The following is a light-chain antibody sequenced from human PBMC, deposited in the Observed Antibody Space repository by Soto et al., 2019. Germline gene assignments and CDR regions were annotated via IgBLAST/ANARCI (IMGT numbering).Light chain of an antibody. CDR2: DAS. Sequence: EIVVTQSPATLSLSPGERATLSCRASQSVSSYLAWYPQKPGQAPMLLIYDASNRATGIPARLSGSGSVTDFPLTISGLEPEDFAVYYCQKRSNWPPRFTFGPGTKVDIK. CDR3: QKRSNWPPRFT. J-gene: IGKJ3*01. CDR1: QSVSSY. V-gene: IGKV3-11*01.